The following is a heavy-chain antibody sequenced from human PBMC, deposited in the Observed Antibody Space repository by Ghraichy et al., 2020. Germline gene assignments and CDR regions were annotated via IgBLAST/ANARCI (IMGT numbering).Heavy chain of an antibody. CDR2: IYYSGST. CDR1: GGSISSSSYY. D-gene: IGHD1-26*01. Sequence: SETLSLTCTVSGGSISSSSYYWGWIRQPPGKGLEWIGSIYYSGSTYYNPSLKSRVTISVDTSKNQFSLKLSSVTAADTAVYYCARLSLRWDNWFDPWGQGTLVTVSS. CDR3: ARLSLRWDNWFDP. V-gene: IGHV4-39*01. J-gene: IGHJ5*02.